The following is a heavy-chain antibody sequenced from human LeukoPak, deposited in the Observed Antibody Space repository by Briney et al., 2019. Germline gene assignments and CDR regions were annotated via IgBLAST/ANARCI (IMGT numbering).Heavy chain of an antibody. CDR2: IYYSGST. V-gene: IGHV4-39*01. Sequence: SETLSLTCTVSGGSISSTSYYWGWIRQPPGKGLEWIGSIYYSGSTYYNPSLKSRVTISVDTSKNQFSLKLSSVTAADTAVYYCARHTRHRRAFDIWGQGTMVTVSS. CDR3: ARHTRHRRAFDI. J-gene: IGHJ3*02. D-gene: IGHD1-1*01. CDR1: GGSISSTSYY.